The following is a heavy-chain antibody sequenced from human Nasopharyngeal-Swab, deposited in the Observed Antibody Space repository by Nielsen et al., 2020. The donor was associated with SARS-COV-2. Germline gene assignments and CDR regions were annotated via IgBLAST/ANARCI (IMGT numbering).Heavy chain of an antibody. D-gene: IGHD3-16*02. CDR1: GGSISSYY. J-gene: IGHJ5*02. CDR2: IYYSGST. CDR3: ARELYYDYVWGSYRYRGWFDP. Sequence: SETLSLTCTVSGGSISSYYWSWIRQPPGKGLEWIGYIYYSGSTNYNPSLKGRVTISVDTSKNQFSLKLSSVTAADTAVYYCARELYYDYVWGSYRYRGWFDPWGQGTLVTVSS. V-gene: IGHV4-59*01.